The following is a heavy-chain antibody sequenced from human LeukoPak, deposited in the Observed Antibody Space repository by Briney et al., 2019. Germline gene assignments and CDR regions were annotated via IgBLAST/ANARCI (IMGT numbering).Heavy chain of an antibody. CDR2: ISKDATVT. CDR1: GFGFGSFA. CDR3: ARELTHVLDLDY. D-gene: IGHD2-15*01. V-gene: IGHV3-30-3*01. Sequence: GGSLRLSCEGSKFTASGFGFGSFAMYWVRQAPGKGLEWVAVISKDATVTYYADSIKGRFTISRDDSKDTLYLQMNSLRVEDTALYYCARELTHVLDLDYWGQGTLVTVSS. J-gene: IGHJ4*02.